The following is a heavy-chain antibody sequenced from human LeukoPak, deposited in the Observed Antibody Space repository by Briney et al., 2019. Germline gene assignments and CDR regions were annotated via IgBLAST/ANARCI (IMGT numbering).Heavy chain of an antibody. V-gene: IGHV4-59*01. D-gene: IGHD3-10*01. Sequence: SETLSITCIVSGGSISSYYWNWIRQPPGKGLEWIGYIYYSGSTNYDPSLKSRVTISVDTSKNQFSLKLSSVTAADTAVYYCARGDYSASRSFDYWGHGTLVTVSS. J-gene: IGHJ5*01. CDR3: ARGDYSASRSFDY. CDR1: GGSISSYY. CDR2: IYYSGST.